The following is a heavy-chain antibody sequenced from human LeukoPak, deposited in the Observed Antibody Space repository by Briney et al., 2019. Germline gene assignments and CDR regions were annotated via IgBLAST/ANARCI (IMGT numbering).Heavy chain of an antibody. Sequence: SETLSLTCAVYGGSFSGYYWSWIRQPPGKGLEWIGEINHSGSTNYNPSLKSRVTISVDTSKNQFSLKLSSVAAADTAVYYCARVLGFELYYYYYMDVWGKGTTVTVSS. CDR2: INHSGST. J-gene: IGHJ6*03. D-gene: IGHD3-16*01. CDR3: ARVLGFELYYYYYMDV. V-gene: IGHV4-34*01. CDR1: GGSFSGYY.